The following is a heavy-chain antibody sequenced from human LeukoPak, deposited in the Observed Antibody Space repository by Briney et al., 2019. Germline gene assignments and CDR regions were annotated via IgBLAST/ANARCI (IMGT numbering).Heavy chain of an antibody. V-gene: IGHV3-21*01. CDR3: ARDKVRIAVAGTVYFDY. CDR2: ISSSSSYI. D-gene: IGHD6-19*01. Sequence: PGGSLRLSCAASGFTFSSYSMNWVRQAPGKGLEWVSSISSSSSYIYYADSVKGRFTISRDNAKNSLYLQMNSLRAEDTAVYYCARDKVRIAVAGTVYFDYWGQGTLVTVSS. J-gene: IGHJ4*02. CDR1: GFTFSSYS.